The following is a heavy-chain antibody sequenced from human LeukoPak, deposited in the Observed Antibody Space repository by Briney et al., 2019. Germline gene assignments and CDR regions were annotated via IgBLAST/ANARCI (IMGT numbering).Heavy chain of an antibody. J-gene: IGHJ4*02. V-gene: IGHV3-66*01. D-gene: IGHD6-13*01. Sequence: PGGSLRLSCAASGFTVSSNYMSWVRQAPGKGLEWVSVIYSGGSTYYADSVKGRFTISRDNSKNTLYLQMNSLRAEDTAVYYCARVWGYSSSCFDYWGQGTLVTVSS. CDR1: GFTVSSNY. CDR3: ARVWGYSSSCFDY. CDR2: IYSGGST.